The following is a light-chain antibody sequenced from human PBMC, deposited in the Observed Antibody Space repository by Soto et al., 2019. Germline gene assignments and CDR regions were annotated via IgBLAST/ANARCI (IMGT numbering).Light chain of an antibody. Sequence: EIVMTQSPVTLSVSPGERATLSCRASQSVSSNLAWYQQKPGQAPRLLIYGASTRATGFPARFSGSGSGTEFTLTISSLQSEDFAVYYCQQYNNWTQTFGQGTKVDIK. CDR3: QQYNNWTQT. CDR1: QSVSSN. CDR2: GAS. J-gene: IGKJ1*01. V-gene: IGKV3-15*01.